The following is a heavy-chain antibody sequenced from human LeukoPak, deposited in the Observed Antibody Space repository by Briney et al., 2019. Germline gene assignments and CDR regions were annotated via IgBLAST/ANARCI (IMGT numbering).Heavy chain of an antibody. CDR3: ASPLREYFFLFSSDAFDI. CDR2: IYYSGST. D-gene: IGHD3-3*01. Sequence: SETLSLTCTVSGGSISSSSYYWGWIRQPPGKGLEWIGSIYYSGSTYYNPSLKSRVTISVDTSKNQFSLKLSSVTAADTAVYYCASPLREYFFLFSSDAFDIWGQGTMVTVSS. J-gene: IGHJ3*02. V-gene: IGHV4-39*07. CDR1: GGSISSSSYY.